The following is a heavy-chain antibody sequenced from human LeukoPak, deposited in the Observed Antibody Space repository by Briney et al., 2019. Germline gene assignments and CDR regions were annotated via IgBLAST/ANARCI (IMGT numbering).Heavy chain of an antibody. Sequence: PGGSLRLSCAASGFTFSSYEMNWVRQAPGKGLEWVSYISSSGSTIYYADSVKGRFTISRDNSKNTLYLQMNSLTAEDTAVYYCAKSRVVAATNRPLDYWGQGTLVTVSS. D-gene: IGHD2-15*01. CDR3: AKSRVVAATNRPLDY. J-gene: IGHJ4*02. CDR1: GFTFSSYE. V-gene: IGHV3-48*03. CDR2: ISSSGSTI.